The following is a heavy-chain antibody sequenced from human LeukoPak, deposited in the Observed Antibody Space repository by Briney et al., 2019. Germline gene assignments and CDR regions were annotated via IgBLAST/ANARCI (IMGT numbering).Heavy chain of an antibody. Sequence: GESLRLSCAASGFTFSSSWMNWARQAPGKGLQWVGNINPEVSQTRFVDSVMGRFTMSKDNAKNSLYLQMNSLRVEDTAVFYCAAWTDRGYNFWGQGTVVTVSS. CDR2: INPEVSQT. D-gene: IGHD5-24*01. V-gene: IGHV3-7*01. CDR3: AAWTDRGYNF. J-gene: IGHJ4*02. CDR1: GFTFSSSW.